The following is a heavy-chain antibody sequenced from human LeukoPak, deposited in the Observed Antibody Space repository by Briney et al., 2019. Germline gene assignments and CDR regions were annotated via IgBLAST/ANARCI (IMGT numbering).Heavy chain of an antibody. CDR1: GFTFSSYA. Sequence: GGSLRLSCAASGFTFSSYAMSWVRQAPGKGLEWVSYISSSGSTIYYADSVKGRFTISRDNAKNSLYLQMNSLRAEDTAVYYCAAGVAGKTLDFDYWGQGTLVTVSS. CDR2: ISSSGSTI. J-gene: IGHJ4*02. CDR3: AAGVAGKTLDFDY. V-gene: IGHV3-48*04. D-gene: IGHD6-19*01.